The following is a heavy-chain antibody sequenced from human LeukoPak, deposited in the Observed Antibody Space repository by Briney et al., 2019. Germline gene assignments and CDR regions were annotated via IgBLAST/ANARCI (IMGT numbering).Heavy chain of an antibody. CDR1: GFTFSSYW. J-gene: IGHJ5*02. V-gene: IGHV3-7*01. Sequence: GGSLRLSCAASGFTFSSYWMTWVRQAPGKGLEWVANIRQDGSVRYYVGSVKGRFTISRDNANNSLFLQMNSLRVEDTAVYYCARDHREVRGVISGRRFDPWGQGTLVTVSS. CDR2: IRQDGSVR. CDR3: ARDHREVRGVISGRRFDP. D-gene: IGHD3-10*01.